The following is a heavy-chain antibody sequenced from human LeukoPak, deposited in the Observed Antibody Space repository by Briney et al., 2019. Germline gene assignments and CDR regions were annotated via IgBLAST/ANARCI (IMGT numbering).Heavy chain of an antibody. CDR1: GYTFTGYY. CDR3: ASMTPDCTNGVCYFLGYFDY. CDR2: INPTGGST. J-gene: IGHJ4*02. Sequence: ASVKVSCKASGYTFTGYYIHWVRQAPGQGLEWMGIINPTGGSTSYAQKFQGRVTMTRDTSTSTVYMELSSLRSEDTAVYYCASMTPDCTNGVCYFLGYFDYWGQGTLVTVSS. V-gene: IGHV1-46*01. D-gene: IGHD2-8*01.